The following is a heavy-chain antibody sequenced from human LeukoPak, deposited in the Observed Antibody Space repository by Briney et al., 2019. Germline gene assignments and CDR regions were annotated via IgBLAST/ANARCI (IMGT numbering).Heavy chain of an antibody. CDR2: ISSSSSYI. J-gene: IGHJ4*02. CDR3: ARMDDYGDRYYFDY. V-gene: IGHV3-21*01. D-gene: IGHD4-17*01. CDR1: GFTFSSYS. Sequence: GGSLRLSCAASGFTFSSYSMNWVRQAPGKGLEWVSSISSSSSYIYYADSVKGRFTISRDNAKNSLYLQMNSLRAEDTAVYYCARMDDYGDRYYFDYWGQGTLVTVSS.